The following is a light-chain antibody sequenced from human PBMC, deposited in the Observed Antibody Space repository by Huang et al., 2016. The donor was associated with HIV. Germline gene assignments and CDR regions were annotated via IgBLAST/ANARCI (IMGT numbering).Light chain of an antibody. J-gene: IGKJ4*01. V-gene: IGKV3-11*01. Sequence: EIVLTQSPATLSLSPGERATLSCRASQSVSSYLAWYQQKPGQAPRLLIYDASNRATGIPARFSGSGSGTDFTLTISSLEPEDCAVYYCQQRSAFVGGGTKVEIK. CDR2: DAS. CDR3: QQRSAF. CDR1: QSVSSY.